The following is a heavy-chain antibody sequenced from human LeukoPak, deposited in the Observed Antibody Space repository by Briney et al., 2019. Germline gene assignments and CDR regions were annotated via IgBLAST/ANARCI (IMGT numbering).Heavy chain of an antibody. J-gene: IGHJ6*03. D-gene: IGHD6-13*01. CDR2: IVPVGGII. Sequence: GGSLRLSCAASGFTFRGSYISWVRRAPGKGLEWVSDIVPVGGIIWYADSVKGRFTISRDNAKNSLSLQMNSLRAEDTAVYYCAREGYTSSWYTNYYYYKDVWGKGTTVTVSS. V-gene: IGHV3-11*01. CDR3: AREGYTSSWYTNYYYYKDV. CDR1: GFTFRGSY.